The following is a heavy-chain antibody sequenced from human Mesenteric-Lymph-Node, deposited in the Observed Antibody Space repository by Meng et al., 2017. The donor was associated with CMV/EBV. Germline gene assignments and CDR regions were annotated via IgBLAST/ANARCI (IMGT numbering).Heavy chain of an antibody. Sequence: GESLKISCAASGFTFSSYSMNWVRQAPGKGLEWVAFIRHDGSQRHYADSVKGRFTISRDNSKNTLYLHMNSLRTEDTAIYFCARMSTGTTHFDYWGQGTVVTVSS. V-gene: IGHV3-30*02. CDR1: GFTFSSYS. D-gene: IGHD1-7*01. J-gene: IGHJ4*02. CDR3: ARMSTGTTHFDY. CDR2: IRHDGSQR.